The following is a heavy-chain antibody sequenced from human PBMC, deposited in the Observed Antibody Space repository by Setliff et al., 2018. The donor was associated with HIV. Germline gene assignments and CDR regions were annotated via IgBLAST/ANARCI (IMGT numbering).Heavy chain of an antibody. CDR2: IYYSGST. J-gene: IGHJ1*01. Sequence: SETLSLTCTVSGGPISSSSYYWGWIRQPPGKGLEWIGSIYYSGSTYYNPSLKSRVTISVDTSKNQFSLKLSSVTAADTAVYYCADLYSGWYSAEYFQHWGQGTLVTVSS. D-gene: IGHD6-19*01. V-gene: IGHV4-39*07. CDR1: GGPISSSSYY. CDR3: ADLYSGWYSAEYFQH.